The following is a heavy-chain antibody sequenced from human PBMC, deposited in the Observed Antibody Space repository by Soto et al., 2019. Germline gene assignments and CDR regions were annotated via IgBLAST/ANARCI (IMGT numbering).Heavy chain of an antibody. CDR3: AKDSGATLQASYFGS. CDR1: GSSFSDYA. Sequence: GSLLLACSACGSSFSDYALSGVRQAAGKGLQWVSIIRGSGGSTYYAESVKVRFTLSRDNSKNRLYLHMNSLRAEDTALYYCAKDSGATLQASYFGSWGQGALVTVYS. D-gene: IGHD2-15*01. CDR2: IRGSGGST. J-gene: IGHJ4*02. V-gene: IGHV3-23*01.